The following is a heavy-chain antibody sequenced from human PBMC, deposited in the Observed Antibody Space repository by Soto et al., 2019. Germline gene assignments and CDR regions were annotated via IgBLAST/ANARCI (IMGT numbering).Heavy chain of an antibody. J-gene: IGHJ5*02. D-gene: IGHD4-17*01. V-gene: IGHV4-31*03. CDR1: GGSISSGGYY. CDR2: IYYSGST. Sequence: SETLSLTCTVSGGSISSGGYYWSWIRQHPGKGLEWIGYIYYSGSTYYNPSLKSRVTISVDTSKNQFSLKLSSVTAADTAVYYCARSWGDYGDYESRLWFDPWGQGTLVTVSS. CDR3: ARSWGDYGDYESRLWFDP.